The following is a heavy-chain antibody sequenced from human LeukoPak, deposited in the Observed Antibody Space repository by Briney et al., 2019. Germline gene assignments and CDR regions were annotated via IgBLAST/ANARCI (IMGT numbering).Heavy chain of an antibody. V-gene: IGHV4-4*09. J-gene: IGHJ6*03. CDR2: IYTSGST. D-gene: IGHD3-10*01. CDR3: ARNNYYGSGSYYNPDYYYYYYMDV. CDR1: GGSISSHY. Sequence: SETLSLICTISGGSISSHYWSWIRHPPGKALEWSRYIYTSGSTNYNPSLKSRVTISVDTSKNQFSLKLSSVTAADTAVYYCARNNYYGSGSYYNPDYYYYYYMDVWGRGTTVTVSS.